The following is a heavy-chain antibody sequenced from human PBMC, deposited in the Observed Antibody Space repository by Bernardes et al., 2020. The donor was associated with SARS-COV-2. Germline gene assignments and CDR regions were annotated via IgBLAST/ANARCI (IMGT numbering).Heavy chain of an antibody. J-gene: IGHJ4*02. CDR1: GFTVSSHY. V-gene: IGHV3-66*01. Sequence: GGSLRLSCAAPGFTVSSHYMSWVRQAPGKGLEWVSVIYSGGNTYSADSVKDRFTISRDNSKNTVYLQMNSLRAEDTAVYYCARDYPGPADWGQGTLVTVSS. CDR2: IYSGGNT. CDR3: ARDYPGPAD. D-gene: IGHD6-13*01.